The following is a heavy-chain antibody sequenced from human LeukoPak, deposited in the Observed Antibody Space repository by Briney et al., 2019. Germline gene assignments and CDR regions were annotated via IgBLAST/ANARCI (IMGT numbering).Heavy chain of an antibody. D-gene: IGHD6-13*01. V-gene: IGHV3-21*01. CDR3: ARDWHSSSYDY. Sequence: PGGSLRLSCAASGFTFSSYAMSWVRQSPGKGLEWVSSITSSSSYIYYADSVKGRFTISRDNAKNSLYLLMNSLRAEDTAVYYCARDWHSSSYDYWGQGTLVTVSS. J-gene: IGHJ4*02. CDR2: ITSSSSYI. CDR1: GFTFSSYA.